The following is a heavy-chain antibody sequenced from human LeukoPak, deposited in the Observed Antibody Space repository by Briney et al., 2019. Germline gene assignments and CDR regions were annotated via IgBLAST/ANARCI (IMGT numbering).Heavy chain of an antibody. CDR2: IYHSGST. D-gene: IGHD6-13*01. V-gene: IGHV4-39*07. CDR3: ARGYSSSWPYYYYMDV. Sequence: PSETLSLTCNVSGGSIIGNSTDYWGWVRQPPGKGLEWIGYIYHSGSTYYNPSLKSRVTISVDTSKNQFSLKLSSVTAADTAVYYCARGYSSSWPYYYYMDVWGKGTTVTVSS. J-gene: IGHJ6*03. CDR1: GGSIIGNSTDY.